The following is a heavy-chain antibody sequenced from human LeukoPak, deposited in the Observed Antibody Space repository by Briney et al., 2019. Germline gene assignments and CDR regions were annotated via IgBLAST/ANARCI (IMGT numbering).Heavy chain of an antibody. CDR1: GFTFSSYA. Sequence: GGSLRLSCAASGFTFSSYAMHWVRQAPGKGLEWVAVISYDGSNKYYADSVKGRFTIARDNSKNTLHLEMNSLRAEDTAVYHCARDPCSGGSCYRNFDYWGQGTLVTVSS. D-gene: IGHD2-15*01. V-gene: IGHV3-30-3*01. J-gene: IGHJ4*02. CDR2: ISYDGSNK. CDR3: ARDPCSGGSCYRNFDY.